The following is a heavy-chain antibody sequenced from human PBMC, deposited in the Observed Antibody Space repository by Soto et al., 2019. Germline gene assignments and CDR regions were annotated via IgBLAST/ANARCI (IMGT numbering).Heavy chain of an antibody. V-gene: IGHV3-30-3*01. J-gene: IGHJ4*02. CDR3: ARDGYNRGGFDY. CDR1: GFTFSSYN. D-gene: IGHD3-10*01. CDR2: ISFDGANT. Sequence: QVQLVESGGGVVPPGGSLRFSCLASGFTFSSYNMHWVRQAPGEGLEWVAVISFDGANTFYADPVKGRFTISRDISRDTLYLQMSSLRDEDTAMYFCARDGYNRGGFDYWGQGTQVTVSS.